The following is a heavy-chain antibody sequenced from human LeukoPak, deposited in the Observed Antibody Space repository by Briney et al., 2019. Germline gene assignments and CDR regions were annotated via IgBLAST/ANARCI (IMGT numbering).Heavy chain of an antibody. J-gene: IGHJ4*02. V-gene: IGHV1-2*06. CDR1: GYTFTSYY. CDR2: INPNSGGT. Sequence: ASVKVSCKASGYTFTSYYMHWVRQAPGQGLEWMGRINPNSGGTNYAQKFQGRVTMTRDTSISTAYMELSRLRPDDTAVYYCARDFKLNYDYWGQGTLVTVSS. CDR3: ARDFKLNYDY. D-gene: IGHD5-24*01.